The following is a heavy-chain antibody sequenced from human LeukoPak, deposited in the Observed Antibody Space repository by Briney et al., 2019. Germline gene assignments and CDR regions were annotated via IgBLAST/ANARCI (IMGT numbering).Heavy chain of an antibody. Sequence: SQTLSLTCTVSGGSISSGDYYWSWIRQPPGKGLEWIGYIYYSGSTYYNPSLKSRVTISVDTSKNQFSLKLSSVTAADTAVYYCAREMTGGAAGTRPILDYWGQGTLVTVSS. CDR1: GGSISSGDYY. CDR2: IYYSGST. D-gene: IGHD6-13*01. V-gene: IGHV4-30-4*08. J-gene: IGHJ4*02. CDR3: AREMTGGAAGTRPILDY.